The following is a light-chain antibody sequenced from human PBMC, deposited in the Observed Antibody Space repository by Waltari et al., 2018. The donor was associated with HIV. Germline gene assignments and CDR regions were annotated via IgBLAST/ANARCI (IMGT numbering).Light chain of an antibody. Sequence: QSALTQPASVSGSPGQSITISCPGTYNDVGRYHYVSWYQQHPGKAPRLLIYEVTNRPSGVSNRFSGSKSGNTASLTISGLQVEDEAVYYCCSYTVTGTLNWVFGGGTKLTVL. CDR1: YNDVGRYHY. J-gene: IGLJ3*02. CDR2: EVT. V-gene: IGLV2-14*03. CDR3: CSYTVTGTLNWV.